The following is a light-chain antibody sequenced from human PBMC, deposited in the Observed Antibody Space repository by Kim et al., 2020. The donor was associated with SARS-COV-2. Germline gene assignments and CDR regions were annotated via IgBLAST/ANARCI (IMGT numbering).Light chain of an antibody. CDR2: GAS. CDR3: QHYGASPKT. Sequence: IMLTQSPAILSLSPGERATLSCRASQTIGDSYLVWYQQKPGQAPRLLIYGASSRATGIPDRFSGSGSGTDFTLTISRLESEDFAVYYCQHYGASPKTFGQGTKVDIK. CDR1: QTIGDSY. J-gene: IGKJ1*01. V-gene: IGKV3-20*01.